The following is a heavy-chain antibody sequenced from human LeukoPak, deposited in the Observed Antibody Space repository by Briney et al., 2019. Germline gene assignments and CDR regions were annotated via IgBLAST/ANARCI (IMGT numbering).Heavy chain of an antibody. CDR3: ASAEGSPDAFDI. J-gene: IGHJ3*02. Sequence: KSSETLSLTCPVSGGSISSGGYYWSWIRQHPGKGLEWIGYIYDSGSTYYNASLKSRVTMSVDTSKNQFSLKLSSVTAADTAVYYCASAEGSPDAFDIWGQGTMVTVSS. CDR1: GGSISSGGYY. CDR2: IYDSGST. V-gene: IGHV4-31*03.